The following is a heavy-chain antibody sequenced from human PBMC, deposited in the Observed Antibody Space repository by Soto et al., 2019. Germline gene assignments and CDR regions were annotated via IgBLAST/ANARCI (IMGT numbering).Heavy chain of an antibody. Sequence: ASVKASCKASVGTFSSYAISWVRQAPGQGLEWMGGIIPIFGTANYAQKFQGRVTITADESTSTAYMELSSLRSEDTAVYYCARGVGSSWYLNGMDVWGQGTTVTVSS. J-gene: IGHJ6*02. CDR1: VGTFSSYA. CDR2: IIPIFGTA. V-gene: IGHV1-69*13. D-gene: IGHD6-13*01. CDR3: ARGVGSSWYLNGMDV.